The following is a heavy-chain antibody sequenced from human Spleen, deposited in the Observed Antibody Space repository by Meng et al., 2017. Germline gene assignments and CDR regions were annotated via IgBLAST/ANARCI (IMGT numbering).Heavy chain of an antibody. CDR3: ARGRHCSSTTCYLSDS. CDR2: TSTYNSNR. V-gene: IGHV1-18*01. CDR1: GYRFTNYG. D-gene: IGHD2-2*01. J-gene: IGHJ4*02. Sequence: QVQLVQSGPEVRKPGASWKVSGQASGYRFTNYGINWVRQAPGKGLEWMGWTSTYNSNRNYAQSLQGRVTMTTDTSTTTAYMELRSLTFDDTAVYYCARGRHCSSTTCYLSDSWGQGTLVTVSS.